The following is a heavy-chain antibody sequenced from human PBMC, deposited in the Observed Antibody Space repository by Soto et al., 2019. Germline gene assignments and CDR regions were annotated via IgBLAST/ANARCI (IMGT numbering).Heavy chain of an antibody. CDR1: GYTFTSYD. J-gene: IGHJ6*02. V-gene: IGHV1-8*01. CDR2: MNPNSGNT. Sequence: GASVKVSCKASGYTFTSYDINWVRQATGQGLEWMGWMNPNSGNTGYAQKFQGRVTMTRNTSISTAYMELSSLRSEDTAVYYCARGRSTIFGVVVGMDVWGQGTTVTVS. D-gene: IGHD3-3*01. CDR3: ARGRSTIFGVVVGMDV.